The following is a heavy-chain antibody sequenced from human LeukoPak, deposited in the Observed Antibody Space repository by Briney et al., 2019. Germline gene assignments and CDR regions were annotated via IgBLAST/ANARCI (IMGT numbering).Heavy chain of an antibody. CDR3: ARGGYYAASDI. J-gene: IGHJ4*02. CDR2: IVSNGGNT. Sequence: GGSLRLSCAASGLAFSSHAMHWVRQAPGKGLEYVSAIVSNGGNTYYADSVRGRFTISRDNSKDTVYLQMGSLRPEDTAVYYCARGGYYAASDIWGQGALVTVSS. D-gene: IGHD3-3*01. V-gene: IGHV3-64*02. CDR1: GLAFSSHA.